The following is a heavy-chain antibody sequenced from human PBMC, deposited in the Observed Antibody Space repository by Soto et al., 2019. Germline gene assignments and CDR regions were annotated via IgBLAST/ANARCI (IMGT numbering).Heavy chain of an antibody. J-gene: IGHJ4*02. CDR2: ISYDGSNK. D-gene: IGHD3-10*01. CDR1: GFTFSSYG. V-gene: IGHV3-30*18. CDR3: AKDQLLWFGELYQ. Sequence: PGGSLRLSCAASGFTFSSYGMHWVRQAPGKGLEWVAVISYDGSNKYYADSVKDRFTISRDNSKNTLYLQMNSLRAEDTAVYYCAKDQLLWFGELYQWGQGTPVTVSS.